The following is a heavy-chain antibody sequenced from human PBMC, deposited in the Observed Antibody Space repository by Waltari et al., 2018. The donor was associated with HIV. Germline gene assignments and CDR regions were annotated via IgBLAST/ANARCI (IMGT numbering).Heavy chain of an antibody. V-gene: IGHV3-48*03. CDR2: ISRSGSTI. CDR3: ARAFMIRGTGAFDI. CDR1: GFTFSSYE. Sequence: EVQVVESGGGLVQPGGSLRLSCAASGFTFSSYEMNWVRQAPGKGREWVSYISRSGSTIYFADSVKGRFTMSRDNAKNSLYLRMNSLRAEDTAVYYCARAFMIRGTGAFDIWGQGTMVTVSS. J-gene: IGHJ3*02. D-gene: IGHD3-10*01.